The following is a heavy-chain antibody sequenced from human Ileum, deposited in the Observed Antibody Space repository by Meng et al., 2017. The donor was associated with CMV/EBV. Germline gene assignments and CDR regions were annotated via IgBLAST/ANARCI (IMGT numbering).Heavy chain of an antibody. CDR1: GYSLTSYW. Sequence: GESLKTPRKGSGYSLTSYWIGRVRQMPGKGLEWMGIIYPGDSDTRYSPSFQGQVTISADKSISTAYLQWSSLKASDNAIYYCARHPGTHLGYCSSTSCYKGAPCDYGGQGALVAVSS. D-gene: IGHD2-2*02. V-gene: IGHV5-51*01. CDR3: ARHPGTHLGYCSSTSCYKGAPCDY. CDR2: IYPGDSDT. J-gene: IGHJ4*02.